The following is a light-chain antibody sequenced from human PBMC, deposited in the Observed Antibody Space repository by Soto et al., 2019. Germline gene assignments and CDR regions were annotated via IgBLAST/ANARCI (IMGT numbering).Light chain of an antibody. V-gene: IGKV1-5*03. CDR2: KAS. CDR1: QSISSR. CDR3: QQYDTYSRT. J-gene: IGKJ1*01. Sequence: DIQMTQSPSTLSASEGDRVTITCRASQSISSRLAWYQQKPGKAPKLLIYKASSSESGVPSRFSGSGSGTEFTLTISSLQPEDFATYYCQQYDTYSRTFGQGTKVDIK.